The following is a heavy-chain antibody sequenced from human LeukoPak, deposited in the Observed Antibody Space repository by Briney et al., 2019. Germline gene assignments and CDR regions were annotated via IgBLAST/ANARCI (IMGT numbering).Heavy chain of an antibody. Sequence: GGSLRLSCAASGFTFSSYAMSWVRQAPGKGLEWVSAISGSGGSTYYADSVKGRFTISRDNSKNTLYLQMNSLRAEDTAVYYCAKEGMIMVVTGWYYFDYWGQGTLVTVSS. D-gene: IGHD4-23*01. CDR1: GFTFSSYA. J-gene: IGHJ4*02. CDR3: AKEGMIMVVTGWYYFDY. V-gene: IGHV3-23*01. CDR2: ISGSGGST.